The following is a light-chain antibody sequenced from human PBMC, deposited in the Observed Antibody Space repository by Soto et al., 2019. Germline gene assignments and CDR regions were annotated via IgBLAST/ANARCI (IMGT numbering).Light chain of an antibody. CDR3: SSYSSSSTFV. V-gene: IGLV2-14*01. CDR2: EVS. Sequence: QSVLTQPASVSGSPGQSITISCTGTNXDVGGYNYVSWYQHHPGKAPKLMIYEVSDRPSGVSSRFSGSKSGNTASLTISGLQADDEADYYCSSYSSSSTFVFGTGTKVTLL. J-gene: IGLJ1*01. CDR1: NXDVGGYNY.